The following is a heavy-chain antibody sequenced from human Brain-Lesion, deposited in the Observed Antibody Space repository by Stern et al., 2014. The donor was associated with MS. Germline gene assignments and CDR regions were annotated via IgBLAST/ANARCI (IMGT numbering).Heavy chain of an antibody. CDR1: GFTFSSYG. CDR3: AKDKKDSSGWNLYFYGMDV. J-gene: IGHJ6*02. V-gene: IGHV3-33*06. Sequence: QVQLVESGGGVVKPGGSLRLSCAVSGFTFSSYGMYWVRQGPGQGLEWVAGIWVDGTKKNYIESLKGRFTISRDNSKNTLSLQMTSLRAEDTAVYYCAKDKKDSSGWNLYFYGMDVWGQGTTVIVSS. D-gene: IGHD6-19*01. CDR2: IWVDGTKK.